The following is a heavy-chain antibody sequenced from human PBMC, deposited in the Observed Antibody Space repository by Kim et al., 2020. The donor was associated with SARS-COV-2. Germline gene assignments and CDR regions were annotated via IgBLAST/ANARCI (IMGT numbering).Heavy chain of an antibody. CDR2: TI. CDR3: ARETYYMDV. V-gene: IGHV3-48*03. J-gene: IGHJ6*03. Sequence: TIYYPDPVKGQLTISRDNAKNSLYLQMNSLRAEDTAVYYCARETYYMDVWGKGTTVIVSS.